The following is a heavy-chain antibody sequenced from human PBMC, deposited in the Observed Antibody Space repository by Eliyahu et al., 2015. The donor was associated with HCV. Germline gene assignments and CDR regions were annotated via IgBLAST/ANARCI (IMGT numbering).Heavy chain of an antibody. CDR2: IYYSGST. J-gene: IGHJ6*02. V-gene: IGHV4-31*03. CDR1: XXSISSGGYX. Sequence: QVQLQESGPGLVKPSQTLSLTCTVSXXSISSGGYXWSWIRQHPGKGLAWIGHIYYSGSTYYNPSLKSRVTISVDTSKNQFSLKLRSVTAADTAVYYCARYYDSSGYFYVVTPPGGMDVWGQGTTVTVSS. CDR3: ARYYDSSGYFYVVTPPGGMDV. D-gene: IGHD3-22*01.